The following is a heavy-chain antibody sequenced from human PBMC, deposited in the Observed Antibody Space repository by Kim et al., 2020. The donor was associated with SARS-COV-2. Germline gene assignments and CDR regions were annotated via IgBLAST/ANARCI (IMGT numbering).Heavy chain of an antibody. V-gene: IGHV1-18*01. D-gene: IGHD5-12*01. Sequence: THYAPKFQGRVTMTTDTSSRTAYMELTSLRSDDTAVYYCARAMRLQDFDYWGQGTLVTVSS. CDR2: T. CDR3: ARAMRLQDFDY. J-gene: IGHJ4*02.